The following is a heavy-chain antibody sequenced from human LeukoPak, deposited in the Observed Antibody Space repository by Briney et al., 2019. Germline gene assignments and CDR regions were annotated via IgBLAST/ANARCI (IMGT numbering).Heavy chain of an antibody. V-gene: IGHV3-23*01. Sequence: GGSLRLSCAASGFTFSSYAMSWVRQAPGKGLEWVSAISGSGGSTYYADSVKGRFTISRDNSKNTLYLQMNSLRAEDTAVYYCAKDRHVVVPAANFFDYWGQGTLVTVSS. D-gene: IGHD2-2*01. CDR3: AKDRHVVVPAANFFDY. J-gene: IGHJ4*02. CDR2: ISGSGGST. CDR1: GFTFSSYA.